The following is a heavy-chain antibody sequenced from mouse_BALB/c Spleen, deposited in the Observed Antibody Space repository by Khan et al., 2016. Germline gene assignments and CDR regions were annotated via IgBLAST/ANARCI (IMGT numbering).Heavy chain of an antibody. J-gene: IGHJ1*01. CDR1: GFNIKDTN. CDR3: ARRTLTPRYFDV. CDR2: IDPANGNT. V-gene: IGHV14-3*02. Sequence: VQLQQSGAELVKPGASVKLSCTSSGFNIKDTNMHWVKQRPEQGLEWIGKIDPANGNTKYDPKFQGKAPITTDTSSNTAYLQLSSLTSEDTAVYYCARRTLTPRYFDVWGAGTTVTVSS.